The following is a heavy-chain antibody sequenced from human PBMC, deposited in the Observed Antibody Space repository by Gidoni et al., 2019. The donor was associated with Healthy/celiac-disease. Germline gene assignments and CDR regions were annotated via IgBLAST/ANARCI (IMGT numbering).Heavy chain of an antibody. CDR3: AREGGYSSSPTFDY. CDR2: ISYDGSNK. V-gene: IGHV3-30*01. J-gene: IGHJ4*02. D-gene: IGHD6-6*01. Sequence: QVQLVESGGGVVQPGRSLRLSCAASGFTFSSYAMHWVRQAPGKGLEWVAVISYDGSNKYYADSVKGRFTISRDNSKNTLYLQMNSLRAEDTAVYYCAREGGYSSSPTFDYWGQGTLVTVSS. CDR1: GFTFSSYA.